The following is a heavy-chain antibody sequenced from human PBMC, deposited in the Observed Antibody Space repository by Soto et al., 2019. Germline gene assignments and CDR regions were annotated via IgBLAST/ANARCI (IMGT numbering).Heavy chain of an antibody. CDR2: INAGNGNT. J-gene: IGHJ4*02. CDR1: GYTFTSYA. D-gene: IGHD5-12*01. Sequence: QVQLVQSGAEVKKPGASVKVSCKASGYTFTSYAMHWVRQAPGQRLEWMGWINAGNGNTKYSQKFQGRVTITRDTSASTAYMEVSSLRSEDTAVDYCAREGEGGYGPFYYWGQGNLVTVSS. V-gene: IGHV1-3*01. CDR3: AREGEGGYGPFYY.